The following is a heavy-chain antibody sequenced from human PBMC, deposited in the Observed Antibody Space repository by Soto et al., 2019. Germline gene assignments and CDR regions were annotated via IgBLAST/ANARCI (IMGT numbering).Heavy chain of an antibody. CDR2: ISYDGSNK. V-gene: IGHV3-30*18. D-gene: IGHD3-9*01. CDR1: GFTFSSYG. Sequence: QVQLVESGGGVVQPGRSLRLSCAASGFTFSSYGMHWVRQAPGKGLEWVAVISYDGSNKYYADSVKGRFTISRDNSKNTLYMQMNSLRAEYTAVYYCAKDHEACRTYYDILTGLVDYWVQGTLVTVS. J-gene: IGHJ4*02. CDR3: AKDHEACRTYYDILTGLVDY.